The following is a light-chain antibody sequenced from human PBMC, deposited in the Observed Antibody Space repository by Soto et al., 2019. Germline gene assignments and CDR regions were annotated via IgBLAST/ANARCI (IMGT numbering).Light chain of an antibody. J-gene: IGLJ3*02. CDR1: SSDVGGYNH. CDR2: EVS. CDR3: SSYTASNTWV. V-gene: IGLV2-14*01. Sequence: QSALTQAASVSGSPGQSITISCTGTSSDVGGYNHVSWYQQHPGKAPKLMIFEVSNRPSGVTNRFSGSKSGNTASLTISGLQAEDEADYYCSSYTASNTWVFGGGTKLTVL.